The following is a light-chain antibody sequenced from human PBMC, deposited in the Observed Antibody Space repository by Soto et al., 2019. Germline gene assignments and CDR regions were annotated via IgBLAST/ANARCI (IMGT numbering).Light chain of an antibody. Sequence: QSVLTQPASVSGSPGQSITISCTGTSSDVGSYNLVSWYQQHPGKAPKLMIYEGSKRPSGVSNRFSGSKSGNTASLTISGLQAEDEADYYCCSYAGSSTDVVFGGGPKVTVL. CDR2: EGS. CDR3: CSYAGSSTDVV. CDR1: SSDVGSYNL. J-gene: IGLJ2*01. V-gene: IGLV2-23*01.